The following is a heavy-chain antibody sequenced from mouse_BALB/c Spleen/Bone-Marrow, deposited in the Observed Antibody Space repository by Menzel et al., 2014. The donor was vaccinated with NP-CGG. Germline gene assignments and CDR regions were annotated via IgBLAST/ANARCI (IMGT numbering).Heavy chain of an antibody. J-gene: IGHJ1*01. CDR2: ISSGGSYT. CDR1: GFTFXSYA. CDR3: ARPPYYGSSEWYFDV. D-gene: IGHD1-1*01. V-gene: IGHV5-9-1*01. Sequence: EVMLVESGGGLVKPGGSLKLSCAASGFTFXSYAMSWVRQTPEKGLEWVATISSGGSYTYYPDSVKGRFTISRDNAKNTLYLQMSSLRSEDTAMYYCARPPYYGSSEWYFDVWGAGTTVTVSS.